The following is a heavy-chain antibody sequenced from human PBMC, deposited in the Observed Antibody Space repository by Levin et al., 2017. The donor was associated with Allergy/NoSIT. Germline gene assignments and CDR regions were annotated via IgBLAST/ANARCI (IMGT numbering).Heavy chain of an antibody. D-gene: IGHD2-21*02. V-gene: IGHV4-4*02. CDR3: ARWNCGGDCYFNYYYYDGMDV. CDR2: IYHSGST. J-gene: IGHJ6*02. CDR1: GGSISSSNW. Sequence: SETLSLTCAVSGGSISSSNWWSWVRQPPGKGLEWIGEIYHSGSTNYNPSLKSRVTISVDKSKNQFSLKLSSVTAADTAVYYCARWNCGGDCYFNYYYYDGMDVWGQGTTVTVSS.